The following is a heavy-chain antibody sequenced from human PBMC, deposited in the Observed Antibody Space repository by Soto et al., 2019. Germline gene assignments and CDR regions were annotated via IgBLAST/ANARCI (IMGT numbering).Heavy chain of an antibody. CDR2: ISGSSSYI. Sequence: GGSLRLSCAASGFTFSSYSMNWVRQAPGKGLEWVSSISGSSSYIHYADSVKGRFAISRDNAKNSLYLQMNSLRAEDTAVYYCARPNYFYDRSGYSGYWGQGTLVTVSS. V-gene: IGHV3-21*01. J-gene: IGHJ4*02. D-gene: IGHD3-22*01. CDR1: GFTFSSYS. CDR3: ARPNYFYDRSGYSGY.